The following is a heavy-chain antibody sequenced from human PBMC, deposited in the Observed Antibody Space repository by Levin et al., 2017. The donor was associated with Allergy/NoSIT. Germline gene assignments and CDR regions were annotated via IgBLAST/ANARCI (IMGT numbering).Heavy chain of an antibody. V-gene: IGHV3-23*01. Sequence: GGSLRLSCAASGLTFSSYAMSWVRQAPGKGLEWVSALSGSGGSTYYADSVKGRFTISRDNSKNTLYLQINSLTAEDTAVYYCAKDNAYDFGDAYPDCWGQGTLVTVSS. D-gene: IGHD3-3*01. CDR3: AKDNAYDFGDAYPDC. CDR1: GLTFSSYA. J-gene: IGHJ4*02. CDR2: LSGSGGST.